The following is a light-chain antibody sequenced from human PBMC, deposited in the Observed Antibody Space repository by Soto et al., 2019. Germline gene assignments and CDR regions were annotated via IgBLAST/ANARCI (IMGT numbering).Light chain of an antibody. CDR3: TSYTSSSTRKV. Sequence: QSALTQPASVSGSPGQSIAISCTGTSSDVGGYNYVSWYQQHPGKAPKLIIYEVSNRPSGVSNRYSGSKSGNTASLTIPGLQAEDEADYYCTSYTSSSTRKVFGGGTKLTVL. CDR2: EVS. CDR1: SSDVGGYNY. V-gene: IGLV2-14*01. J-gene: IGLJ3*02.